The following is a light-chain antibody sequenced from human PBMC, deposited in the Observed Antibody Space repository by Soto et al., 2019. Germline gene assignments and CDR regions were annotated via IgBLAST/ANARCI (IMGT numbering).Light chain of an antibody. CDR3: QQLSSSPLT. CDR1: QDISSY. V-gene: IGKV1-9*01. Sequence: IQLTQSPSSLSASVGDRVTVTCRASQDISSYLAWYQQKPGKAPKLLIYATSTLQSGVPSRFSGSGSGTDFALTSSSLQPEDFATYYCQQLSSSPLTFGGGTKVEIK. CDR2: ATS. J-gene: IGKJ4*01.